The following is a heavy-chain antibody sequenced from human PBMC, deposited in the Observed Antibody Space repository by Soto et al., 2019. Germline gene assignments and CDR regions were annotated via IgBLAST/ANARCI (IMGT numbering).Heavy chain of an antibody. Sequence: PGGSLRLSCAASGFTFSSYAMSWVRQAPGKGLEWVSAISGSGGSTYYADSVKGRFTISRDNSKNTLYLQMNSLRAEDTAVYCCAKDPYDILTGYYNPYYRGQATRVTVSS. CDR3: AKDPYDILTGYYNPYY. CDR1: GFTFSSYA. D-gene: IGHD3-9*01. CDR2: ISGSGGST. V-gene: IGHV3-23*01. J-gene: IGHJ4*02.